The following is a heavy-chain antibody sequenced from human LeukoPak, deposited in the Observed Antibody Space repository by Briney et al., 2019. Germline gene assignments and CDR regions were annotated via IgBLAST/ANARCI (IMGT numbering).Heavy chain of an antibody. Sequence: SETLSLTCTVSGGSISSYYWSWIRQPAGKELEWIGRIYTSGSTNYNYNPSLKSRVTLSVDTSKNQFSLKRSSVTAADTAVYYCARDPNSALWGQGTLVTVSS. D-gene: IGHD2-21*01. CDR2: IYTSGST. CDR3: ARDPNSAL. V-gene: IGHV4-4*07. J-gene: IGHJ4*02. CDR1: GGSISSYY.